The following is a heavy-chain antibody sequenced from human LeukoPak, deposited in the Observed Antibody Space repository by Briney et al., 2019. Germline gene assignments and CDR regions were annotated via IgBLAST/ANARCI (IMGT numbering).Heavy chain of an antibody. D-gene: IGHD5-12*01. CDR3: ARAGGYDLGSELDY. CDR2: IYYSGST. Sequence: SETLSLTCTVSGGSISSSSYYWGWIRQPPGKGLEWIGSIYYSGSTYYNPSLKSRVTISVDTSKNQFSLKLSSVTAADTAVYYCARAGGYDLGSELDYWGQGTLVTVSS. V-gene: IGHV4-39*07. J-gene: IGHJ4*02. CDR1: GGSISSSSYY.